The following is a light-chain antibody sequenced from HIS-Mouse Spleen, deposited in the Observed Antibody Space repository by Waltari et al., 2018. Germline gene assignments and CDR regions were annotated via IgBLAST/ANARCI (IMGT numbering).Light chain of an antibody. CDR2: GAS. CDR3: QQYGSSLFT. J-gene: IGKJ3*01. Sequence: EIVLTQPPGTLSLSPGERATLSCRASQSVSRSYLAWYQQKPGQAPRLLIYGASSRATGIPDRFSGSGSGTDFTLTISRLEPEDFAVYYCQQYGSSLFTFGPGTKVDIK. V-gene: IGKV3-20*01. CDR1: QSVSRSY.